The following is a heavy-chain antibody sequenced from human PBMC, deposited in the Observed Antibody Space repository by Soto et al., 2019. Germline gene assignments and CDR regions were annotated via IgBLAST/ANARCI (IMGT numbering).Heavy chain of an antibody. J-gene: IGHJ2*01. Sequence: EVQLVESGGGLIQPGGSLRLSCAASGFTVSNNYMSWVRQAPGRGLEWVSVIYSGGSTYYADSVKGRCTISRDNSKNTLYLEMNSLRAEDTAVYYCARGLRYSTGWWYFDLWGRGTLVTVSS. CDR2: IYSGGST. V-gene: IGHV3-53*01. CDR3: ARGLRYSTGWWYFDL. D-gene: IGHD6-25*01. CDR1: GFTVSNNY.